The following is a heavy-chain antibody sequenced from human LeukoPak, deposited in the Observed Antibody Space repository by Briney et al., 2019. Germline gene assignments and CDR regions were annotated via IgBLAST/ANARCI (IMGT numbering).Heavy chain of an antibody. CDR2: ISSSSSYI. CDR1: GFTFSSYS. CDR3: ARDGATMIVVVTSYYMDV. J-gene: IGHJ3*01. Sequence: GGSLRLSCAASGFTFSSYSMNWVRQAPGKGLEWVSSISSSSSYIYYADSAKGRFTISRDNAKNSLYLQMNSLRAEDTAVYYCARDGATMIVVVTSYYMDVWGQGTMVTVSS. V-gene: IGHV3-21*01. D-gene: IGHD3-22*01.